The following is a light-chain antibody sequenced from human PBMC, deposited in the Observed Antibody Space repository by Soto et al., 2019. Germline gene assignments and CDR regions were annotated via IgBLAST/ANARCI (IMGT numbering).Light chain of an antibody. V-gene: IGKV3-20*01. CDR3: QQCGSSPWT. Sequence: DIVLTQSPGALSVSPGERATLSCGASQSVSSYYLAWYQQKPGQAPRLLIYAASSRATGIPDRFSGGGSGTDFTLTISRLEPEDFAVYYCQQCGSSPWTFGQGTKVDIK. J-gene: IGKJ1*01. CDR2: AAS. CDR1: QSVSSYY.